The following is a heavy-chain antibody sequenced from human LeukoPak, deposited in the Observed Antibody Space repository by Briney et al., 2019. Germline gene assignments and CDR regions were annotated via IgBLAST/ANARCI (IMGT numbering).Heavy chain of an antibody. CDR2: IYYSGST. Sequence: PSETLSLTCTVSGGAISVYYWSWIRQPPGKGLEWIGYIYYSGSTNYNPSLKSRVTISVDTSKNQFSLKLSSVTAADTAVYYCARHSKSQYDSSGSYVGSFEHWGQGTLVTVSS. CDR1: GGAISVYY. CDR3: ARHSKSQYDSSGSYVGSFEH. V-gene: IGHV4-59*08. D-gene: IGHD3-22*01. J-gene: IGHJ1*01.